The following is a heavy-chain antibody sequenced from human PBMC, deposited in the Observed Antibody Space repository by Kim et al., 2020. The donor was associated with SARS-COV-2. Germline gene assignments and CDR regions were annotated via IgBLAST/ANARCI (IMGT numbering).Heavy chain of an antibody. D-gene: IGHD6-6*01. CDR2: INTNTGNP. J-gene: IGHJ6*03. Sequence: ASVKVSCKASGYTFTSYAMNWVRQAPGQGLEWMGWINTNTGNPTYAQGFTGRFVFSLETSVSTAYLQISSLKAEDTAVYYCARDLSSSSPYYYYYYMDVWGKGTTGTVSS. CDR1: GYTFTSYA. CDR3: ARDLSSSSPYYYYYYMDV. V-gene: IGHV7-4-1*02.